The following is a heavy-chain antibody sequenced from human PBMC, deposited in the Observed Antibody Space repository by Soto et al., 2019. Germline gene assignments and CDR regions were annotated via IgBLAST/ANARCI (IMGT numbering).Heavy chain of an antibody. Sequence: ASVKVSCKASGGTFSSYAISWVRQAPGQGLEWMGGIIPIFGTANYAQKFQGRVTITADESTSTAYMELSSLRSEDTAVYYCALGYCISTSCYDNWFDPWGQGTLVTVSS. CDR3: ALGYCISTSCYDNWFDP. D-gene: IGHD2-2*01. V-gene: IGHV1-69*13. J-gene: IGHJ5*02. CDR1: GGTFSSYA. CDR2: IIPIFGTA.